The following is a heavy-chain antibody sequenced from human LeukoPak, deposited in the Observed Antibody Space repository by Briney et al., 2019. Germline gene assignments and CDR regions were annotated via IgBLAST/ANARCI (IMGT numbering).Heavy chain of an antibody. CDR3: ARDSVYNAFDI. D-gene: IGHD5/OR15-5a*01. V-gene: IGHV3-7*01. J-gene: IGHJ3*02. Sequence: SCVGSVKGRFTISRDNAKNSLYLQMNSLSAEDSAVYYCARDSVYNAFDIWGQGTMVTVSS.